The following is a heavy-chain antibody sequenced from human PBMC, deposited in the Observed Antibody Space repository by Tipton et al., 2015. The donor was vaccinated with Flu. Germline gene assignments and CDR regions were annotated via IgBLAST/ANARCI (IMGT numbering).Heavy chain of an antibody. CDR3: ARDPKQWLTRGGGGF. Sequence: VQSGAEVKKPGASVKVSCKASGYTFTSYGISWVRQAPGQGLEWMGWISAYNGNTNYAQKLQGRVTMTTDTSTSTAYMELRSLRSDDPAVYYCARDPKQWLTRGGGGFWGPGTLVTVSS. J-gene: IGHJ4*02. CDR2: ISAYNGNT. V-gene: IGHV1-18*01. D-gene: IGHD6-19*01. CDR1: GYTFTSYG.